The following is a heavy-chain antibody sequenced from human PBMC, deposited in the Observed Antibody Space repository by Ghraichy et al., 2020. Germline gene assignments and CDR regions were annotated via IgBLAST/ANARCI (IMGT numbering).Heavy chain of an antibody. CDR1: GYTFTSYG. CDR2: ISAYNGNT. CDR3: ARGLRNYDDMDV. V-gene: IGHV1-18*01. Sequence: ASVKVSCKASGYTFTSYGISWVRQAPGQGLEWMGWISAYNGNTNYAQKLQGRVTMTTDISTSTAYIELRSLRSDDTAVYYCARGLRNYDDMDVWGQGTTVTVSS. J-gene: IGHJ6*02.